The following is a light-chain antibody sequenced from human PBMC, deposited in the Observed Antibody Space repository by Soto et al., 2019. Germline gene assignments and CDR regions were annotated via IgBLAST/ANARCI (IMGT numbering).Light chain of an antibody. Sequence: EIVLTQSPSTLSLSPGERATLSCRASQSVSSYLAWYQQKPGQAPSLLIYDASNMATGIPARFSGSGSGTDFDLTISSPAPEHFAVYYCQQRSNWPLTFGGGTKVEIK. V-gene: IGKV3-11*01. CDR2: DAS. J-gene: IGKJ4*01. CDR3: QQRSNWPLT. CDR1: QSVSSY.